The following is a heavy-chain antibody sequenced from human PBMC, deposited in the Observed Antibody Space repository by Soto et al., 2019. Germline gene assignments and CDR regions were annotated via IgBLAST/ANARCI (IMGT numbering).Heavy chain of an antibody. V-gene: IGHV3-11*01. CDR3: ARQKAWTGEWLSLYAPGMDV. Sequence: QVQLVESGGGLVKPGGSLRLSYAAYGFTFSDSYMSWIRQAPGRGLEWVSHISSSGSTIYYADSVKGRFTISRDNAKNSLYLQMNSLRAEDTAVYYCARQKAWTGEWLSLYAPGMDVWGQGTTVTVSS. J-gene: IGHJ6*02. CDR2: ISSSGSTI. D-gene: IGHD3-22*01. CDR1: GFTFSDSY.